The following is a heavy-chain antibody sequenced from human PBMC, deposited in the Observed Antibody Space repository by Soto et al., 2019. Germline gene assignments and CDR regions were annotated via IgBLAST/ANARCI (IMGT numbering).Heavy chain of an antibody. D-gene: IGHD4-17*01. J-gene: IGHJ2*01. V-gene: IGHV1-69*08. CDR1: GGTFSSYT. Sequence: QVQLVQSGAEVKKPGSSVKVSCKASGGTFSSYTISWVRQAPGQGLEWMGRIIPILGIANYAQKVQGRVTITADKSTSKAYMELSSLISEDTAVYYCARDLHYDWYFDLWGRGTLVTVSS. CDR2: IIPILGIA. CDR3: ARDLHYDWYFDL.